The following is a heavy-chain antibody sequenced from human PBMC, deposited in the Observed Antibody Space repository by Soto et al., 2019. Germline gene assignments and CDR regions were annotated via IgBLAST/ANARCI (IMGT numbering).Heavy chain of an antibody. CDR3: AKRPFTSSGSFDY. V-gene: IGHV4-59*08. CDR2: IYYSGST. CDR1: GGSISSYY. J-gene: IGHJ4*02. Sequence: SETLSLTCTVSGGSISSYYWSWIRQPPGKGLEWIGYIYYSGSTNYNPSLKSRVTISVDTSKNTLYLQMNSLRAEDTAVYYCAKRPFTSSGSFDYWGQGTLVTVSS. D-gene: IGHD6-19*01.